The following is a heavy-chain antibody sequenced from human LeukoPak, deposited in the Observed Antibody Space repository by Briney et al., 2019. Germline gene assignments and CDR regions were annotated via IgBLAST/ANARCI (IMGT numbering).Heavy chain of an antibody. J-gene: IGHJ4*02. CDR1: GGSISSYY. D-gene: IGHD3-22*01. Sequence: SETLSLTCTVSGGSISSYYWSWIRQPPGKGLERIGYIHYSVGTKYNPSLKSGVTISVDTFKNQFSLKLSSVTAADTAVYYCARSSDTGGFYYYFDYWGQGTLVTVSS. CDR3: ARSSDTGGFYYYFDY. V-gene: IGHV4-59*08. CDR2: IHYSVGT.